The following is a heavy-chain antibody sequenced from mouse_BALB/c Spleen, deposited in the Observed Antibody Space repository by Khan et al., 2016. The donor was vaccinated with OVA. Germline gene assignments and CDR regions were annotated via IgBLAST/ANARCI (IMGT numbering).Heavy chain of an antibody. D-gene: IGHD2-12*01. V-gene: IGHV1-5*01. Sequence: VQLQQSGTVLARPGASVKMSCQASGSSFTSYLIHWIKQRPGQGLEWIGDISHGNGDTTYNQKFKDKSKLTACTSANSALMELISLSNEVSAVDYCARGGYSSFAYWGQGTLVTVSA. CDR3: ARGGYSSFAY. J-gene: IGHJ3*01. CDR2: ISHGNGDT. CDR1: GSSFTSYL.